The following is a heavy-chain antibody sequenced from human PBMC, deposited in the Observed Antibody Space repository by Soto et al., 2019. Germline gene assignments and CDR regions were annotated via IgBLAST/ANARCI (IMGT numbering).Heavy chain of an antibody. CDR1: GYTLTELS. V-gene: IGHV1-24*01. D-gene: IGHD3-22*01. Sequence: ASVKVSCKVSGYTLTELSMHWVRQAPGKGLEWMGGFDPEDGETIYAQKFQGRVTMTEDTSTDTAYMELSSLRSEDTAVYYCATSSQYYYDSSGYPQDYFDYWGQGTLVTVSS. J-gene: IGHJ4*02. CDR2: FDPEDGET. CDR3: ATSSQYYYDSSGYPQDYFDY.